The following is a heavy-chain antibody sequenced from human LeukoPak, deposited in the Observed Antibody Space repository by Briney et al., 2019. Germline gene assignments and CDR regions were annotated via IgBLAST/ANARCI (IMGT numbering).Heavy chain of an antibody. Sequence: GRSLRLSCAASGFTFSSYAMSWVRPAPGKGLKWVSAISDSGGSTYYADSVKGRFTISRDNSKNTLYLQMNSLRAEDTAVYYCAKAPAVVVVAAEWGQGTLVTVSS. CDR2: ISDSGGST. CDR1: GFTFSSYA. D-gene: IGHD2-15*01. V-gene: IGHV3-23*01. CDR3: AKAPAVVVVAAE. J-gene: IGHJ4*02.